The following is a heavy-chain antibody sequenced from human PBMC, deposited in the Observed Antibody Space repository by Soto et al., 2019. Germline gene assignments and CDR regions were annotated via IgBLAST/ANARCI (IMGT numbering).Heavy chain of an antibody. D-gene: IGHD1-26*01. CDR1: GFDFSGSA. V-gene: IGHV3-73*02. CDR2: IRSRSDSYAT. CDR3: ASMIVGSTSCDRDYDY. Sequence: EVRLVESGGGSVRPGGSLKLSCAASGFDFSGSAMYWVRQASGKGLEWVGRIRSRSDSYATSYAESLSGRFTISRDDSRNLVFLEMNGLETDDTAVYYCASMIVGSTSCDRDYDYWGQGTLVTVSS. J-gene: IGHJ4*02.